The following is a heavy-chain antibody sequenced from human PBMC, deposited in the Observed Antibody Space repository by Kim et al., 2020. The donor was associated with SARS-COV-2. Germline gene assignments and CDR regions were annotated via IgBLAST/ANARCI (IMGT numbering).Heavy chain of an antibody. CDR2: IYYSGST. J-gene: IGHJ4*02. Sequence: SETLSLTCTVSGGSISSSSYYWGWIRQPPGKGLEWIGSIYYSGSTYYNPSLKSRVTISVDTSKNQFSLKLSSVTAADTAVYYCASLQTRHFDYWGQGTLVTVSS. CDR3: ASLQTRHFDY. D-gene: IGHD2-2*01. V-gene: IGHV4-39*01. CDR1: GGSISSSSYY.